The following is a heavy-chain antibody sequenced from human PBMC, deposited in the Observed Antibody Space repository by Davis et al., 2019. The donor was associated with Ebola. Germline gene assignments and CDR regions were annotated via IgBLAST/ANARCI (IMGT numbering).Heavy chain of an antibody. V-gene: IGHV1-2*02. CDR2: INPNSGGT. CDR3: ARGGYCTNGVCSANWYFDL. J-gene: IGHJ2*01. Sequence: ASVKVSCKASGYTFTGYYMHWVRQAPGQGLEWMGWINPNSGGTNYAQKFQGRVTMTRDTSISTAYMELSRLRSDDTAVYYCARGGYCTNGVCSANWYFDLWGRGTLVTVSS. D-gene: IGHD2-8*01. CDR1: GYTFTGYY.